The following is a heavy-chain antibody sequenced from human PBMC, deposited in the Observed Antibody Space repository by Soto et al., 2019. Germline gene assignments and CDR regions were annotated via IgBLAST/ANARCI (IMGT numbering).Heavy chain of an antibody. CDR3: ARGADYGDYPGGYYYYYYMDV. CDR2: INTGNGNT. J-gene: IGHJ6*03. D-gene: IGHD4-17*01. CDR1: GYTFTTYA. Sequence: ASVKVSCKASGYTFTTYAMHWVRQAPGQRLEWMGWINTGNGNTKYSQKFQGRVTFTRDTSASTAYMELSSLRSEDTAVYYCARGADYGDYPGGYYYYYYMDVWGTGTTVTVS. V-gene: IGHV1-3*04.